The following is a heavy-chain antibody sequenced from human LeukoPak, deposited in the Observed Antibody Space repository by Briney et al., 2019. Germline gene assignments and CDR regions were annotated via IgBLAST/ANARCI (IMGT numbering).Heavy chain of an antibody. CDR3: ARDRYCSSTSCYGFNYYYYYYMDV. J-gene: IGHJ6*03. V-gene: IGHV1-69*06. Sequence: SVKVSCKASGGTFSSYAISWVRQAPGQGLEWMGEIIPIFGTANYAQKFQGRVTITADKSTSTAYMELSSLRSEDTAVYYCARDRYCSSTSCYGFNYYYYYYMDVWDKGTTVTVSS. CDR1: GGTFSSYA. CDR2: IIPIFGTA. D-gene: IGHD2-2*01.